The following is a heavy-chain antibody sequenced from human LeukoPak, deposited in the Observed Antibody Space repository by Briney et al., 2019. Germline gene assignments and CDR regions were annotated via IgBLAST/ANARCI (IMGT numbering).Heavy chain of an antibody. D-gene: IGHD3-22*01. CDR2: ISAYNGNT. J-gene: IGHJ4*02. Sequence: ASVKVSCKASGYTFTNYGISWVRQAPGQGLEWMGWISAYNGNTNYAQKLQGRVTMTTDTSTSTAYMELRSLRSDDTAVYYCARDYDSSGYDNSLVDSWGQGTLVTVSS. CDR3: ARDYDSSGYDNSLVDS. CDR1: GYTFTNYG. V-gene: IGHV1-18*01.